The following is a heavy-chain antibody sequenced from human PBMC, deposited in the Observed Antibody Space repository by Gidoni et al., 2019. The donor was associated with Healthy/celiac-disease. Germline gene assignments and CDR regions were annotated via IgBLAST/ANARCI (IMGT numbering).Heavy chain of an antibody. CDR3: AREGARYSSSSLAGDYYYYYYMDV. J-gene: IGHJ6*03. CDR2: IIPIFGTA. V-gene: IGHV1-69*01. CDR1: GCTFSSYA. Sequence: QVQLVQSGAEVKKPGSSVKVSCKASGCTFSSYAISWVRQAPGQGLEWMGGIIPIFGTANYAQKFTGRVKITADESTSTAYMEQSSLRSEDTAVYYCAREGARYSSSSLAGDYYYYYYMDVWGKGTTVTVSS. D-gene: IGHD6-6*01.